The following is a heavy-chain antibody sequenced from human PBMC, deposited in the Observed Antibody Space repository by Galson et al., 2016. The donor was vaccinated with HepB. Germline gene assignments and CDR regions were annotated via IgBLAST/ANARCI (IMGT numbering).Heavy chain of an antibody. Sequence: SLRLSCAGAGFTFTNYAMGWVRQPPGKGLEWVSTISNTGGTTYYAASLKGRFTISRDTSRNILYLQMISLRAEDTALYYCAKGLSGFDLIYDYWGQGTLVTVSS. J-gene: IGHJ4*02. CDR1: GFTFTNYA. V-gene: IGHV3-23*01. CDR3: AKGLSGFDLIYDY. CDR2: ISNTGGTT. D-gene: IGHD5-12*01.